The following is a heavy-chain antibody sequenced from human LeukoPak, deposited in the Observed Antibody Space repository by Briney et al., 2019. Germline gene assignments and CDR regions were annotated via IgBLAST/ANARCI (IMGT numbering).Heavy chain of an antibody. V-gene: IGHV1-69*05. Sequence: SVKVSCKASGGTFTSYAINWVRQAPGQGLEWMGGIIPIFGATNYAQKFQGRVTITTDESTSTAYMELSSLRSDDTAVYYCASRDIVVVPAAMRVDFWSGSDYWGQGTLVTVSS. CDR3: ASRDIVVVPAAMRVDFWSGSDY. D-gene: IGHD2-2*01. CDR1: GGTFTSYA. CDR2: IIPIFGAT. J-gene: IGHJ4*02.